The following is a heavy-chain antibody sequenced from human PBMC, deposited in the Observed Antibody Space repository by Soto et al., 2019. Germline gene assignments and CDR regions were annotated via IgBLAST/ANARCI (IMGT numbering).Heavy chain of an antibody. V-gene: IGHV4-28*01. CDR2: IHYSGIT. J-gene: IGHJ4*02. Sequence: PSETLSLTCGVSGYSISSDNWWVWIRQPPGKGLEWIGYIHYSGITYSNPSLKSRLTMSVDTSKHQFSLNLSSVTAVEQAVSYCAQKDNGKYYFDFWGQGTLVTVSS. CDR3: AQKDNGKYYFDF. D-gene: IGHD1-26*01. CDR1: GYSISSDNW.